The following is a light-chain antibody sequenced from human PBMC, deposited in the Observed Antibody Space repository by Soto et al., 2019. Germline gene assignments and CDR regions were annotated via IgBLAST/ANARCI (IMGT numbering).Light chain of an antibody. CDR1: SSDIGGDNY. Sequence: QSALAQPASVSGSPGQSITISCTGGSSDIGGDNYVSWYQQHPGRAPRLLILEVTNRPSGVPDRFSGSKSGNTASLIIRGLQAEDEADYFCSSYSSKTPHYVFGTGTKLTVL. CDR3: SSYSSKTPHYV. V-gene: IGLV2-14*01. CDR2: EVT. J-gene: IGLJ1*01.